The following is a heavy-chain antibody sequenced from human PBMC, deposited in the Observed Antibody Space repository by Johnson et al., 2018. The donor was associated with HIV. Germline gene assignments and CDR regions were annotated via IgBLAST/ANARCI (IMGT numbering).Heavy chain of an antibody. V-gene: IGHV3-23*04. CDR3: AREISRYYYDYAAFDL. D-gene: IGHD3-22*01. Sequence: VQLVESGGGLVQPGGSLRLSCAATGFRFDSHAINWVRQAPGKGLQWVSAISYSGSSTYYADSVKGRFTISRDNSRSSVYLHMLNLRADDTALYYCAREISRYYYDYAAFDLWGQGTTVTVSS. CDR1: GFRFDSHA. J-gene: IGHJ3*01. CDR2: ISYSGSST.